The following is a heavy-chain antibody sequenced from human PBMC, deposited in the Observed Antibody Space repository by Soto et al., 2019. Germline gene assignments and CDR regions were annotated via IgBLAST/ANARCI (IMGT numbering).Heavy chain of an antibody. J-gene: IGHJ3*02. Sequence: EVQLLESGGGLVQPGGSLRLSCAASGFTFSSYAMSLVRQAPGKGLEWVSAISGSGGSTYYADSVKGRFTISRDNSKNTLYLQMNSLRAEDTAVYYCAKDHHDFILGSYRITDAFGIWGQGTMVTVSS. D-gene: IGHD3-16*02. V-gene: IGHV3-23*01. CDR2: ISGSGGST. CDR1: GFTFSSYA. CDR3: AKDHHDFILGSYRITDAFGI.